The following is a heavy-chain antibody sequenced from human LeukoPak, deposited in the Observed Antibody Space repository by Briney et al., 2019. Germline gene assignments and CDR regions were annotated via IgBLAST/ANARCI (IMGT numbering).Heavy chain of an antibody. CDR1: GFTFTSYG. J-gene: IGHJ3*02. CDR2: LSGTGGST. D-gene: IGHD3-22*01. Sequence: QPGGSLRLSCAASGFTFTSYGMTWVRQAPGKGLEWVSALSGTGGSTYYADSVKGRFTISRDNSKDTLYLQMNSLRAEDTAVYYCARDYYDSSGYPGLDAFDIWGQGTMVTVSS. CDR3: ARDYYDSSGYPGLDAFDI. V-gene: IGHV3-23*01.